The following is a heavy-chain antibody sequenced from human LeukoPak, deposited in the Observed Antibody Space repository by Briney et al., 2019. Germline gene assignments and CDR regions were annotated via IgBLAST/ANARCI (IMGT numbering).Heavy chain of an antibody. CDR1: GFPFSSNY. CDR2: IYSVGST. Sequence: PGGSLRLSCAASGFPFSSNYMSWVRQAPGKGLEWVSVIYSVGSTYYADSVQGRITISRDNSKNTLYLQMNSLRAEDTAVYYCARDRDYGGFDYWGQGTLVTVSS. J-gene: IGHJ4*02. D-gene: IGHD4-23*01. V-gene: IGHV3-53*01. CDR3: ARDRDYGGFDY.